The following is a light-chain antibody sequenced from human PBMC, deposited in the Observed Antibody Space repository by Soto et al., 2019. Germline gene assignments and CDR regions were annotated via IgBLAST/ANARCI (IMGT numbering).Light chain of an antibody. V-gene: IGLV1-51*01. CDR1: SSNIGNNY. Sequence: QSVLTQPPSVSAAPGQKVTISRSGSSSNIGNNYVSWYQQLPGTAPKLLIYANNKRPSGIPDRFSGSKSGTSATLGITGLQTGDEADYYCGTWDSSLSAVVFGGGTKLTVL. J-gene: IGLJ2*01. CDR3: GTWDSSLSAVV. CDR2: ANN.